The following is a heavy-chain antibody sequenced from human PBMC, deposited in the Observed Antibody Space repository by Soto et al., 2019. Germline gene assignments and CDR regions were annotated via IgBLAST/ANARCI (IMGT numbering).Heavy chain of an antibody. CDR1: GFIFSPYW. J-gene: IGHJ4*02. Sequence: EVQLIESGGDLVQPGGSLRLSCVASGFIFSPYWMTWVRQAPGKELEWVATLDQVGSETYYVDSVKGRFTISRDNGRNTLYLQLSTLRAEDTAVYYCARENWGSYDYWGQGTLVAVSS. D-gene: IGHD7-27*01. CDR2: LDQVGSET. V-gene: IGHV3-7*03. CDR3: ARENWGSYDY.